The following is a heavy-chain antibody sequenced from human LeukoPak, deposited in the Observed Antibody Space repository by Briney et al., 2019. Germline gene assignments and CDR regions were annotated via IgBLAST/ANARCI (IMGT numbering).Heavy chain of an antibody. CDR2: IYYSGST. D-gene: IGHD5-24*01. Sequence: PSETLSLTCTVSGGSISSGGYYWSWIRQHPGKGLEWIGYIYYSGSTYYNPSLKSRVTISVDTSKNQFSLKLSSVTAADTAVYYCARVDSYNQLYYFDYWGQGTLVTVSS. V-gene: IGHV4-31*03. J-gene: IGHJ4*02. CDR1: GGSISSGGYY. CDR3: ARVDSYNQLYYFDY.